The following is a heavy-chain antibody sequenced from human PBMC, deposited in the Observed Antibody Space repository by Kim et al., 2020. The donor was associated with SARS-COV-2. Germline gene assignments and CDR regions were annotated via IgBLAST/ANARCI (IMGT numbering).Heavy chain of an antibody. CDR2: IIPIFGTA. V-gene: IGHV1-69*13. D-gene: IGHD1-26*01. Sequence: SVKVSCKASGGTFSSYAISWVRQAPGQGLEWMGGIIPIFGTANYAQKFQGRVTITADESTSTAYMELSSLRSEDTAVYYCARKTYVVGAIEFDPWGQGTLVTVSS. CDR1: GGTFSSYA. CDR3: ARKTYVVGAIEFDP. J-gene: IGHJ5*02.